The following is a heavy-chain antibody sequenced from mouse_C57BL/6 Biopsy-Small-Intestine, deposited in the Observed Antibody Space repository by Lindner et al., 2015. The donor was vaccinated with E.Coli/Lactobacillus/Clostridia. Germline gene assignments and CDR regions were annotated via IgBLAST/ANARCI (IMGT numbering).Heavy chain of an antibody. Sequence: VQLRGVWGGLVKPGGSLKLSCAASGFTFSDYGMHWVRQAPEKGLEWVAYISSGSSTIYYADTVKGRFTISRDNAKNTLFLQMTSLRSEDTAMYYCARDYYSIYNYAMDYWGQGTSVTVSS. CDR2: ISSGSSTI. J-gene: IGHJ4*01. D-gene: IGHD2-5*01. CDR1: GFTFSDYG. CDR3: ARDYYSIYNYAMDY. V-gene: IGHV5-17*01.